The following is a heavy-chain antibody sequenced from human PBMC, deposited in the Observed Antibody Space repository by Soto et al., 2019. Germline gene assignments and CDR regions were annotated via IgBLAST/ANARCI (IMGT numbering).Heavy chain of an antibody. V-gene: IGHV2-26*01. Sequence: QVTLKESGPVLVKPTETLTLTCAVSGFSFSDGKMVVSWIRQPPGKALEWLAHMFLNDEKSYSTSLQARLTISTDTSKGQVVLTTTNMGPVDTHTYFSARVGQCTGCQSYDYWGRGTLVIVSS. J-gene: IGHJ4*01. CDR2: MFLNDEK. CDR3: ARVGQCTGCQSYDY. D-gene: IGHD2-8*02. CDR1: GFSFSDGKMV.